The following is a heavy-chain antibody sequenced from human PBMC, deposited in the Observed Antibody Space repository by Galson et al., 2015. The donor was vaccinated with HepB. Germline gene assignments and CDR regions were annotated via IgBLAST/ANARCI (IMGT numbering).Heavy chain of an antibody. J-gene: IGHJ6*03. Sequence: SLRLSCAASGFTFSSYAMHWVRQAPGKGLEWVAVISYDGSNKYYADSVKGRFTISRDNSKNTLYLQMNSLRAEDTAVYYCARDPTTPHLKYYYYYMDVWGKGTTVTVSS. CDR1: GFTFSSYA. CDR2: ISYDGSNK. V-gene: IGHV3-30-3*01. CDR3: ARDPTTPHLKYYYYYMDV. D-gene: IGHD4-11*01.